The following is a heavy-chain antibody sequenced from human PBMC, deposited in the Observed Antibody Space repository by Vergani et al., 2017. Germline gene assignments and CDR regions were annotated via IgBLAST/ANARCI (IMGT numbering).Heavy chain of an antibody. D-gene: IGHD4-17*01. CDR2: ISGSGGST. V-gene: IGHV3-23*01. CDR3: ARERPDYGDYASAFDS. J-gene: IGHJ3*02. Sequence: EVQLLESGGGLVQPGGSLRLSCAASGFTFSSYAMSWVRQAPGKGLEWVSAISGSGGSTYYADSVKGRFTISRDNSKNTLYLQMNSLRAEDTAVYYCARERPDYGDYASAFDSWGQGRMGTVSS. CDR1: GFTFSSYA.